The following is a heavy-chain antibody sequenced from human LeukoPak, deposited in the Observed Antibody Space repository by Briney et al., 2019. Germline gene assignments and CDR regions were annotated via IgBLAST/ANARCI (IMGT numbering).Heavy chain of an antibody. CDR2: IIRILDIT. J-gene: IGHJ5*02. D-gene: IGHD3-22*01. Sequence: ALVKVSCKASGGTFSSYAISWVRQAPGQGLEWMGRIIRILDITNYAQKFQGRVTMTRNTSISTAYMELRSLTSEDTAVYYCATDPGSSGYSWGQGTLVTVTS. CDR1: GGTFSSYA. CDR3: ATDPGSSGYS. V-gene: IGHV1-69*04.